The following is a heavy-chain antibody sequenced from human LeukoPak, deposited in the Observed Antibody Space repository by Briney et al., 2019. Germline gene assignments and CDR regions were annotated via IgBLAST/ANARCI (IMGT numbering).Heavy chain of an antibody. J-gene: IGHJ4*02. CDR2: ISTSGSII. V-gene: IGHV3-48*03. CDR1: GFTFRSHE. D-gene: IGHD6-19*01. CDR3: ARASYNSDWYFDQ. Sequence: PGGSLRLSCAVSGFTFRSHEMNWVRQAPGKGLEWISYISTSGSIICYADSVKGRFTISRDNARNSLFLQMGSLKVEDTAVYYCARASYNSDWYFDQWGQGTLVTVSS.